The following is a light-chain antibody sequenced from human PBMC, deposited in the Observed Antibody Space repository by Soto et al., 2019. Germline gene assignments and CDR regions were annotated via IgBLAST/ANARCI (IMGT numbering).Light chain of an antibody. V-gene: IGKV3-20*01. J-gene: IGKJ5*01. CDR1: QSVSSY. CDR3: QQYGSSGT. Sequence: EIVLTQSPATLALSPGERATLSCSTSQSVSSYLAWYQQKPGQAPRLLIYGASNRATGIPDRFGGSGSRTDFTLTISRLEPEDFAVYYYQQYGSSGTFGQGTRLEIK. CDR2: GAS.